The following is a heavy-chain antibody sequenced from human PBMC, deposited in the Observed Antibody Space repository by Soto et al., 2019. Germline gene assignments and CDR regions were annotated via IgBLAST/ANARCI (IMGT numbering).Heavy chain of an antibody. CDR1: GFTFSSYS. CDR3: LHLGFDY. CDR2: ISSSSSYI. V-gene: IGHV3-21*01. Sequence: EVQLVESGGGLVKPGGSLRLSCAASGFTFSSYSMNWVRQAPGKGLEWVSSISSSSSYIYYADSVKGRFTISRDNAKNSLYLQXNXLXXXXTAVYYCLHLGFDYWGQGTLVTVSS. J-gene: IGHJ4*02. D-gene: IGHD3-16*01.